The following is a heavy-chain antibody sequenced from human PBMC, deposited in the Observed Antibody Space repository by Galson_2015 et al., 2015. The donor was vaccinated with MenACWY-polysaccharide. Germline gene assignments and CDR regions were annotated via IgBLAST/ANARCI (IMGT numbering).Heavy chain of an antibody. J-gene: IGHJ3*02. Sequence: SLRLSCAASGLTFRSSGMHWVRQAPGKGLGWVAVIQYDGSKIVYADSVKGRFTISRDNSKNTLFLEMNSLGAEDTAVYYCAREGSRIVFHAFDTWGQGTMVTVSS. CDR2: IQYDGSKI. CDR3: AREGSRIVFHAFDT. D-gene: IGHD2-15*01. V-gene: IGHV3-33*01. CDR1: GLTFRSSG.